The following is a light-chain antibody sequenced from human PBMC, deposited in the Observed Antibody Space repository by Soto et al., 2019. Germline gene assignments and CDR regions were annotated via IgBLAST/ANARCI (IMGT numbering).Light chain of an antibody. CDR2: EVS. Sequence: QSALTQPPSASGSPGQSVTISCTGTSSDVGGYNYVSWYRQHPGRAPKLMIYEVSKRPSGVPDRFSGSKSGNTASLTVSGLQPEDEADYYCSSYAGSNNLVFGGGTKLTVL. CDR1: SSDVGGYNY. CDR3: SSYAGSNNLV. J-gene: IGLJ2*01. V-gene: IGLV2-8*01.